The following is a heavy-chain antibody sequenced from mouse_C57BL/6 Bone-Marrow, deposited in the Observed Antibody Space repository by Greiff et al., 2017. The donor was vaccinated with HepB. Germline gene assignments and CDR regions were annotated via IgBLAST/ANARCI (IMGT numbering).Heavy chain of an antibody. V-gene: IGHV1-76*01. J-gene: IGHJ3*01. CDR3: ARRRGSWFAY. Sequence: VQLQQSGAELVRPGASVKLSCKASGYTFTDYYINWVKQRPGQGLEWIARIYPGSGNTYYNEKFKGKATLTAEKSSSTAYMQLSSLTSEDSAVYFCARRRGSWFAYWGQGTLVTVSA. CDR2: IYPGSGNT. CDR1: GYTFTDYY.